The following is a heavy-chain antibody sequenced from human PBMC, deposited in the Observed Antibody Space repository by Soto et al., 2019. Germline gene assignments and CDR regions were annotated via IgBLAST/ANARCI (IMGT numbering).Heavy chain of an antibody. CDR3: ARGGYGDSRNAFDI. V-gene: IGHV1-69*01. CDR2: IIPIFGTA. CDR1: GATFSSYA. Sequence: QVQLVQSGAEVKKPGSSVKVSCKASGATFSSYAISWGRQAPGQGLEWMGGIIPIFGTANYAQKFQGRVTITADESTSTAYMELSSLRSEDTAVYYCARGGYGDSRNAFDIWGQGTMVTVSS. D-gene: IGHD4-17*01. J-gene: IGHJ3*02.